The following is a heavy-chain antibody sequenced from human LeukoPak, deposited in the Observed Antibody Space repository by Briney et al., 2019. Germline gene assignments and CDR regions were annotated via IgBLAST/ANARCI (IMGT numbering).Heavy chain of an antibody. CDR3: AHYGDYRFLYYFDY. J-gene: IGHJ4*02. CDR1: GFSLSTSGVG. D-gene: IGHD4-17*01. CDR2: IYWNDNK. V-gene: IGHV2-5*01. Sequence: SGPTLVNPTQTLTLTCTFSGFSLSTSGVGVGWIRQPPGNALEWLALIYWNDNKLYSPSLKSRLTITKDTSNNQVVLTMTNMDPVDTATYYCAHYGDYRFLYYFDYWGQGTLVTVSP.